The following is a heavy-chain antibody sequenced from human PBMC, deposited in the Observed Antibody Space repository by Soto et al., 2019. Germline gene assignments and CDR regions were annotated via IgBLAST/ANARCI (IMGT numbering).Heavy chain of an antibody. CDR2: IYYSVST. Sequence: QLQLQESGPGLVKPSETLSLTCTVSGGSISSSSYYWGWIRQPPGKGLEWIGSIYYSVSTYYNPSPKSRVTISEDTSKNQFPLKLSSVTAADTAVYYCARLTYGDYIYYYYMDVWGKGTTVTVSS. CDR1: GGSISSSSYY. D-gene: IGHD4-17*01. J-gene: IGHJ6*03. V-gene: IGHV4-39*01. CDR3: ARLTYGDYIYYYYMDV.